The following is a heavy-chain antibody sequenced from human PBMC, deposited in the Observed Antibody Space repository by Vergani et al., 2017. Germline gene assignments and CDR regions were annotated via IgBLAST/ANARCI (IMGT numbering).Heavy chain of an antibody. CDR3: ARGDYGILTGYRY. Sequence: QVQVVQSGAEVQKSGASVKVSCKTSGYTFSNYYMHWVRQAPGQGLEWMGIINPSGGHTNYAQKFQGRVTMTRDTSKSTVYMELSSLRSEDTAIYYCARGDYGILTGYRYWGQGTLVTVSA. CDR1: GYTFSNYY. V-gene: IGHV1-46*03. D-gene: IGHD3-9*01. CDR2: INPSGGHT. J-gene: IGHJ4*02.